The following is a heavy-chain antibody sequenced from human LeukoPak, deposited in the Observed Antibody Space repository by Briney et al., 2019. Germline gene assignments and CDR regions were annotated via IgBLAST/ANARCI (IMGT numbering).Heavy chain of an antibody. Sequence: SETLSLTCTVSGGSISSYYWSWIRQPAGKGLEWIGRIYTSGSTNYNPSLKSRVTMSVDTSKNQFSLKLSSVTAADTAVYYCARLVARYYDILTGYSEQDYWGQGTLVTVSS. D-gene: IGHD3-9*01. CDR2: IYTSGST. V-gene: IGHV4-4*07. CDR3: ARLVARYYDILTGYSEQDY. J-gene: IGHJ4*02. CDR1: GGSISSYY.